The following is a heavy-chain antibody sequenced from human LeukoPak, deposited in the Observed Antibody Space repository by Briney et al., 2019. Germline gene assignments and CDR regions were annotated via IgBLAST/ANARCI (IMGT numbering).Heavy chain of an antibody. J-gene: IGHJ6*03. CDR3: ARNGVGSGSYEPASYFYYMDV. Sequence: ASVKVSCKASGYTFTSYYTHWVRRAPGQGLEWMGIINPSGGGTTYAPKFQGRVTMTRDTSTSTGYMELSSLTSDDTAVYYCARNGVGSGSYEPASYFYYMDVWGKGTTVTVSS. D-gene: IGHD3-10*01. CDR1: GYTFTSYY. CDR2: INPSGGGT. V-gene: IGHV1-46*01.